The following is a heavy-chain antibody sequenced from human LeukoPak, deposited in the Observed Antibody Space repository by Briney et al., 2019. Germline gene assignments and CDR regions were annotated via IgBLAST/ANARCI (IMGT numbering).Heavy chain of an antibody. CDR2: INHSGST. D-gene: IGHD3-16*02. CDR3: AIGLRGTRLRLGELPFPYFDY. J-gene: IGHJ4*02. Sequence: SETLSLTCAVYGGSFSGYYWSWIRQPPGKGLEWIGEINHSGSTNYNPSLKSRVTISVDTSKNQFSLKLSSVTAADTAVYYCAIGLRGTRLRLGELPFPYFDYWGQGTLVTVSS. V-gene: IGHV4-34*01. CDR1: GGSFSGYY.